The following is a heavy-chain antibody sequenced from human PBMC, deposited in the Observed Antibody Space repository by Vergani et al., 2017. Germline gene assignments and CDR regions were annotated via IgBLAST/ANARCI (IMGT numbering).Heavy chain of an antibody. Sequence: QVQLVQSGAEVKKPGASVKVSCKASGFTFTGFYMHWVRQAPGQGLEWMGWINPNSGDTNYAQTFQGRVTLTRDTSISTVYMELSSLTSDDTAVYYCARDGDGYHFFDYWGQGTPVTVST. CDR3: ARDGDGYHFFDY. CDR1: GFTFTGFY. V-gene: IGHV1-2*02. D-gene: IGHD5-24*01. J-gene: IGHJ4*02. CDR2: INPNSGDT.